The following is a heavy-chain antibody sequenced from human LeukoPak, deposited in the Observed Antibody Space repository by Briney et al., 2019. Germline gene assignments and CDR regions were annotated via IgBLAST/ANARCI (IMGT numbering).Heavy chain of an antibody. CDR2: ISAYNGNT. J-gene: IGHJ4*02. D-gene: IGHD2-2*01. Sequence: GASVKVSCKASGYTFTSYGISWVRQAPGQGLEWMGWISAYNGNTNYAQKLQGRVTMTTDTSTSTAYMELRSLRSDDTAVYYCARNTVPAAILVSYGDYGNDYWGQGTLVTVSS. CDR3: ARNTVPAAILVSYGDYGNDY. CDR1: GYTFTSYG. V-gene: IGHV1-18*01.